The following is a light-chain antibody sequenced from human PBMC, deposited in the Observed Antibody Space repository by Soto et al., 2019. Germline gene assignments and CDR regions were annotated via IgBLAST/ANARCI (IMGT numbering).Light chain of an antibody. CDR2: AAS. CDR1: LSISIL. V-gene: IGKV1-39*01. J-gene: IGKJ3*01. CDR3: QQSFSLPFN. Sequence: DIQMTQSPSSLCAFVGAKVTLTGMASLSISILLNWIQHKPGEAPKPVIFAASSLHSGVPSRFSGSGSGTNFTLTISSLQPEDFAIYYCQQSFSLPFNFGPGTKVDIK.